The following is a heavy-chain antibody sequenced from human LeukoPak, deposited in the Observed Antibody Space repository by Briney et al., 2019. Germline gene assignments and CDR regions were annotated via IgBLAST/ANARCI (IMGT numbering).Heavy chain of an antibody. CDR1: GFTSSDYY. CDR2: ISSSSSYT. CDR3: ARDRDCSGGSCYSVGFDY. Sequence: GGSLRLSCAASGFTSSDYYMSWIRQAPGKGLEWVSYISSSSSYTNYADSVKGRFTISRDNAKNSLYLQMNSLRAEDTAVYYCARDRDCSGGSCYSVGFDYWGQGTLVTVSS. D-gene: IGHD2-15*01. V-gene: IGHV3-11*06. J-gene: IGHJ4*02.